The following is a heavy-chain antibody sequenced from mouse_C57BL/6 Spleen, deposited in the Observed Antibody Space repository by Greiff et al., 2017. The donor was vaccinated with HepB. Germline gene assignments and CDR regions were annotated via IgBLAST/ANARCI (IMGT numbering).Heavy chain of an antibody. CDR1: GFNIKDDY. CDR3: TTEGYYAGY. D-gene: IGHD2-3*01. CDR2: IDPENGDT. V-gene: IGHV14-4*01. J-gene: IGHJ2*01. Sequence: EVQLQQSGAELVRPGASVKLSCTASGFNIKDDYMHWVKQRPEPGLEWIGWIDPENGDTEYASKCQGKATITADTSSNTAPLQLSSLTSEDTAVFYCTTEGYYAGYWGQGATLTVSS.